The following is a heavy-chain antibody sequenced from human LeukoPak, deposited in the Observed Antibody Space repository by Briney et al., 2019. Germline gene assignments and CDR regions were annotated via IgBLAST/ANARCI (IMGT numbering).Heavy chain of an antibody. D-gene: IGHD3-22*01. CDR3: ARAAYDSSGYLTL. CDR2: IWYDGTNK. V-gene: IGHV3-33*01. J-gene: IGHJ4*02. CDR1: GFTFSSYG. Sequence: GGSLSLSCAASGFTFSSYGMHWVRQAPGKGLEWVAVIWYDGTNKYYADSVKGRFTISRDNSRNTLFLQMNSLRAEDTAVYYCARAAYDSSGYLTLWGQGTLVTVSS.